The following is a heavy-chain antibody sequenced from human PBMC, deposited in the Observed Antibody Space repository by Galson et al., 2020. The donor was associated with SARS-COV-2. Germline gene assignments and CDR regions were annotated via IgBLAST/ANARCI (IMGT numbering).Heavy chain of an antibody. Sequence: ASETLSLTCTASNYSISSHVYWGWVRQSPGRGLEWIGNIHFSGNTHYNPSLKRRVTISVDTSKNQFSLKLTSVTAADTAVYYCARYQLLVPCDYWGRGALVTVSS. J-gene: IGHJ4*02. CDR1: NYSISSHVY. V-gene: IGHV4-38-2*02. CDR2: IHFSGNT. CDR3: ARYQLLVPCDY. D-gene: IGHD1-7*01.